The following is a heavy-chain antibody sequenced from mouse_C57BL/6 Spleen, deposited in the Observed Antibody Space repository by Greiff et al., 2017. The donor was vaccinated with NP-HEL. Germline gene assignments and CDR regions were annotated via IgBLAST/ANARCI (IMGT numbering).Heavy chain of an antibody. D-gene: IGHD2-4*01. CDR1: GYTFTDYN. CDR2: INPNNGGT. CDR3: AREDDYPYYAMDY. V-gene: IGHV1-22*01. Sequence: VQLQQSGPELVKPGASVKMSCKASGYTFTDYNMHWVKQSHGKSLEWIGYINPNNGGTSYNQKFKGKATLTVNKSSSTAYMELRSLTSEDSAVYYCAREDDYPYYAMDYWGQGTSVTVSS. J-gene: IGHJ4*01.